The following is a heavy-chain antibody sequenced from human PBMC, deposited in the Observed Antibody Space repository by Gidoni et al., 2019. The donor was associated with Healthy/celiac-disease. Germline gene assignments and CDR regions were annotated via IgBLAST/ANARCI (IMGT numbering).Heavy chain of an antibody. CDR2: IKSKTDGGTT. CDR1: GFTFSNAW. Sequence: EVQLVESGGGLVKPGGSLRLSCAASGFTFSNAWMNWVRQAPGKGLEWVGRIKSKTDGGTTDYAAPVKGRFTISRDDSKNTLYLKMNSLKTEDTAVYYCTTDGNNWNYVRYYYGMDVWGKGTTVTVSS. D-gene: IGHD1-7*01. CDR3: TTDGNNWNYVRYYYGMDV. V-gene: IGHV3-15*07. J-gene: IGHJ6*04.